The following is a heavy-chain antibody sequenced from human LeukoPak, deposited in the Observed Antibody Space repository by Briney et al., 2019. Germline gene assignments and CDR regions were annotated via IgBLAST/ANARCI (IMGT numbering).Heavy chain of an antibody. J-gene: IGHJ6*04. CDR1: GGPFSGYH. Sequence: NASDPLSLTCAVYGGPFSGYHWRWIPHPPGKTVEWIGEINHRGSTNYNPPHKTRVTISVDTSKNQFSLKLSFVTAADTAVDYCARGPQYPLFMVRSPPMDVWGKGTTVTVSS. CDR3: ARGPQYPLFMVRSPPMDV. CDR2: INHRGST. V-gene: IGHV4-34*01. D-gene: IGHD3-10*01.